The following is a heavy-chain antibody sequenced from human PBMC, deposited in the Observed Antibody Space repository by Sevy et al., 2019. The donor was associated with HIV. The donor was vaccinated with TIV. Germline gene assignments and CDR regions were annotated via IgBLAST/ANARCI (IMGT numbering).Heavy chain of an antibody. CDR2: IYTSGST. CDR1: GGSISSGSYY. D-gene: IGHD3-22*01. Sequence: SETLSLTCTVSGGSISSGSYYWSWIRQPAGKGLEWIGRIYTSGSTNYNPSLKSRVTMSVDTSKNQFSLRLSSVTAADTGVYYCARAGYDSSGYHPWGQGTLVTVSS. CDR3: ARAGYDSSGYHP. V-gene: IGHV4-61*02. J-gene: IGHJ5*02.